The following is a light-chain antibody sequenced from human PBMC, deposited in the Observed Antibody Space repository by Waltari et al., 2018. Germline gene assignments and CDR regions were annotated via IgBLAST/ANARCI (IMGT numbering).Light chain of an antibody. J-gene: IGLJ3*02. V-gene: IGLV2-14*01. Sequence: QSALTQPASVSGSPGQSIPISCTGSSSAIGRSHYVSWYQQHPGQAPKLIISEVTTRPSGVSYRFSGSKSGNTASLTISGLQAEDEADYYCSSYTNINTLMVFGGGTHLTVL. CDR2: EVT. CDR1: SSAIGRSHY. CDR3: SSYTNINTLMV.